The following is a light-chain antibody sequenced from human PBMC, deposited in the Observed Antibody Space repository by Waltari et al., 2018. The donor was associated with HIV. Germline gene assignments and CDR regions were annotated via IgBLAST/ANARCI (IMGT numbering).Light chain of an antibody. CDR1: QNIDNW. J-gene: IGKJ2*01. Sequence: QMTQSPSNLSASAGDTVVITCRASQNIDNWLAWYLQKPGRAPKLLVSRASILESGVSSRFSGSGSGTEFTLTIRSLQPDDVGTYYCQQYSTHYGFGQGTRVE. V-gene: IGKV1-5*03. CDR2: RAS. CDR3: QQYSTHYG.